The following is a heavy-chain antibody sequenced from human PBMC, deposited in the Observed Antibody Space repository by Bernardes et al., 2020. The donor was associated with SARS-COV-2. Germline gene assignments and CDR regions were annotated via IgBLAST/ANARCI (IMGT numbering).Heavy chain of an antibody. CDR2: MSCDGSHR. Sequence: GGSLRLSCAASAFTFSSYGMHWVRQAPGKGLEWVAFMSCDGSHRYYADSVKGRFTISRDNSKNTLYLQMNSLRAEDTAVYYCAKDPMAVGDYYFDHCGQGTLVTVSS. D-gene: IGHD2-21*02. CDR1: AFTFSSYG. J-gene: IGHJ4*02. V-gene: IGHV3-30*18. CDR3: AKDPMAVGDYYFDH.